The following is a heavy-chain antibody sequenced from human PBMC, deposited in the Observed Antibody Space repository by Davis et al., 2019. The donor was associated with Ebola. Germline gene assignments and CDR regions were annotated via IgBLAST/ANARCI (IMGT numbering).Heavy chain of an antibody. D-gene: IGHD3-3*01. Sequence: GESLKISCAASGFTFSSHGMHWVRQAPGKGLEWLAVVSSDGRLKYYADSVRGRFTISRDNSWNTLYLQMNSLRAEDTAVYYCAKDLSFDFWSGYYYYGVDVWGQGTTVTVSS. CDR2: VSSDGRLK. V-gene: IGHV3-30*18. CDR1: GFTFSSHG. CDR3: AKDLSFDFWSGYYYYGVDV. J-gene: IGHJ6*02.